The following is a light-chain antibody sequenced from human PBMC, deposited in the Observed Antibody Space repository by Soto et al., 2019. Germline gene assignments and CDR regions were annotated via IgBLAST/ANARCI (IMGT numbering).Light chain of an antibody. CDR1: QSVSSN. Sequence: EIVMTQSPATLSVSPGDRATLSCRASQSVSSNLAWYQQKPGKAPRLLIYAASTRATGIPARFSDSGSGTEVTLTISSLQSEVFAVYYCQQYNDWPYTFGQGTKLEIK. CDR3: QQYNDWPYT. CDR2: AAS. J-gene: IGKJ2*01. V-gene: IGKV3-15*01.